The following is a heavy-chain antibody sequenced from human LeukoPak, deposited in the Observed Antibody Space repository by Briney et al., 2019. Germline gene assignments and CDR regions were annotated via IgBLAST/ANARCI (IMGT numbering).Heavy chain of an antibody. Sequence: HPGRSLRLSCAASGFTFSSYGMHWVRQAPGKGLEWVAVISYDGSNKYYADSVKGRFTISRDNSKNTLYLQMNSLRAEDTAVYYCARDRGPDCSSTSCYGAHYYYYGMDVWGQGTTVTVSS. D-gene: IGHD2-2*01. CDR3: ARDRGPDCSSTSCYGAHYYYYGMDV. J-gene: IGHJ6*02. V-gene: IGHV3-30*03. CDR1: GFTFSSYG. CDR2: ISYDGSNK.